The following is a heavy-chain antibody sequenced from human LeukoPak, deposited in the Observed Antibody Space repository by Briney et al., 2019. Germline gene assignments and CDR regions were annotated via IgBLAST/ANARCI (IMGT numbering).Heavy chain of an antibody. V-gene: IGHV4-61*02. CDR1: DDSISSNNYY. CDR2: ISTSGYT. J-gene: IGHJ4*02. CDR3: ARGDFATGFLDF. Sequence: PSQTLSLTCTVSDDSISSNNYYWSWIRQPAGKGLEWIGRISTSGYTNYSPSLESRLTISVDTSNNQISLKLSSVTATDTAVYFCARGDFATGFLDFWGQGTLVTVSS. D-gene: IGHD1-1*01.